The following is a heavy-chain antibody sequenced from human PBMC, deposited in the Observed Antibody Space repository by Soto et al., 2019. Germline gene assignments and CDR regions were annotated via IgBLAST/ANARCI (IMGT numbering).Heavy chain of an antibody. Sequence: EVQLVENGGALVQPGGSLRVSGEGSGFVFSDSAIHWVRQAAGKGLEWVGRIRNKTNKYATAYNGPVKGRFPISRDDSKNTVYLQMNNLKLDDTAVYYCASRRDWTAVDPFDHWGQGTLVTVSS. CDR1: GFVFSDSA. V-gene: IGHV3-73*02. J-gene: IGHJ4*02. CDR2: IRNKTNKYAT. CDR3: ASRRDWTAVDPFDH. D-gene: IGHD5-18*01.